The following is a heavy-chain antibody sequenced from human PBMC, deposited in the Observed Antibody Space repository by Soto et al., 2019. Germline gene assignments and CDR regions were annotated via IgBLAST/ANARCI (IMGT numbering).Heavy chain of an antibody. Sequence: EASVKVSCKASGYTFTGYYMHWVRQAPGQGLEWMGWINPNSGGTNYAQKFQGWVTMTRDTSISTAYMELSRLRSDDTAVYYCARGDSYCSGGSCYSLSAFDIWGQGTMVTVSS. CDR2: INPNSGGT. V-gene: IGHV1-2*04. CDR1: GYTFTGYY. CDR3: ARGDSYCSGGSCYSLSAFDI. J-gene: IGHJ3*02. D-gene: IGHD2-15*01.